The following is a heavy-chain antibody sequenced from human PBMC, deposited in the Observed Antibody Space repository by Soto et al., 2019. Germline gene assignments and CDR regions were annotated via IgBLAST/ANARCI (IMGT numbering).Heavy chain of an antibody. V-gene: IGHV3-30-3*01. Sequence: QVQLVESGGGAVQPGRSLRLSCAASGFIFSYYAMHWVRQAPGKGLDWVAFISYDGTNKYYADSVKGRFTISRDNSKNTLYLQMNSLRADDMAVYYCATDHYGLDVWGQGTTVTVSS. CDR2: ISYDGTNK. CDR3: ATDHYGLDV. CDR1: GFIFSYYA. J-gene: IGHJ6*02.